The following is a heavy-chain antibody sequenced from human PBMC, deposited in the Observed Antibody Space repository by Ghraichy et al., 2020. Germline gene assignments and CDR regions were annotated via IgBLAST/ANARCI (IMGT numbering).Heavy chain of an antibody. CDR2: IYTSGST. CDR3: ARESGYYDSSGYWYNWFDP. J-gene: IGHJ5*02. D-gene: IGHD3-22*01. CDR1: GGSISSYY. Sequence: SETLSLTCTVSGGSISSYYWSWIRQPAGKGLEWIGRIYTSGSTNYNPSLKSRVTMSVDTSKNQFSLKLSSVTAADPAVYYGARESGYYDSSGYWYNWFDPWGQGTLVTVSS. V-gene: IGHV4-4*07.